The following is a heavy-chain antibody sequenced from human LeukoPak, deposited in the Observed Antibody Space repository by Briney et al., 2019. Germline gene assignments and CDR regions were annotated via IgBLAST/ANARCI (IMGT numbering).Heavy chain of an antibody. D-gene: IGHD4-17*01. V-gene: IGHV4-30-4*01. Sequence: SQTLSLICTVSGGSISSGDYYWRWIRQPPGKGREWIGYIYYSGSTYYNPSLKSRVTISVDTSKNQFSLKLSSVTAADTAVYYCARVHGDFYFDYWGQGTLVTVSS. J-gene: IGHJ4*02. CDR3: ARVHGDFYFDY. CDR2: IYYSGST. CDR1: GGSISSGDYY.